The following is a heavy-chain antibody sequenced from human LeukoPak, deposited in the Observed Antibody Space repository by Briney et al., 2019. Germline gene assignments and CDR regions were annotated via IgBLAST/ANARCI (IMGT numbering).Heavy chain of an antibody. J-gene: IGHJ6*03. CDR1: GYSISSGYY. Sequence: SETLSLTCTVSGYSISSGYYWGWIRQPPGKGLEWIGSIYHSGSTYYNPSLKSRVTISVDTSKNQFSLKLSSVTAADTAVYYCARLGKSFYYYYMDVWGKGTTVTVSS. CDR3: ARLGKSFYYYYMDV. V-gene: IGHV4-38-2*02. D-gene: IGHD1-26*01. CDR2: IYHSGST.